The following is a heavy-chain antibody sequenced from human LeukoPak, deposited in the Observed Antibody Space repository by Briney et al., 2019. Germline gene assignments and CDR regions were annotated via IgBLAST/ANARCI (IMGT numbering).Heavy chain of an antibody. Sequence: GGSLRLSCAASGFTFSSYAMRWVRQAPGKGLEWVSAISCSGGSTYYADSVKGRFTISRDNSKNTLYLQMNSLRAEDTAVYYCAKAGAASSGWYGDAFDIWGQGTMVTVSS. CDR2: ISCSGGST. J-gene: IGHJ3*02. CDR3: AKAGAASSGWYGDAFDI. CDR1: GFTFSSYA. D-gene: IGHD6-19*01. V-gene: IGHV3-23*01.